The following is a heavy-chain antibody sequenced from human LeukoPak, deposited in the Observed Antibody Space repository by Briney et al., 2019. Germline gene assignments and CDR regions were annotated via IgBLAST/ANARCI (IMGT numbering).Heavy chain of an antibody. V-gene: IGHV3-48*01. CDR3: AREVPYGDYAPDY. CDR1: GFTFSSYS. Sequence: GGSLRLSCAASGFTFSSYSMNWVRQAPGKGLEWLSYISSSGTIHYADSVKGRFTISRDNAKNSLYLQMNSLRADDTAVYYCAREVPYGDYAPDYWGQGTLATVSS. D-gene: IGHD3-16*01. CDR2: ISSSGTI. J-gene: IGHJ4*02.